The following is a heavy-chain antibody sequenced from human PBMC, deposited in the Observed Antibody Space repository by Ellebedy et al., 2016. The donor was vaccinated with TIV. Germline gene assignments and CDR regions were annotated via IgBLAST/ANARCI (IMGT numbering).Heavy chain of an antibody. CDR2: IKQDGSEK. V-gene: IGHV3-7*01. CDR1: GFTFSSYW. CDR3: ASPRETGLFDY. Sequence: GESLKISXAASGFTFSSYWMSWVRQAPGKGLEWVANIKQDGSEKYYVDSVKGRFTISRDNAKNSLYLQMNSLRAEDTAVYYCASPRETGLFDYWGQGTLVTVSS. J-gene: IGHJ4*02. D-gene: IGHD3/OR15-3a*01.